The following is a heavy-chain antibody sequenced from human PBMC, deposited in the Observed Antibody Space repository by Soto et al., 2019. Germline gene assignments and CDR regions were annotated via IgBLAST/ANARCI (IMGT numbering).Heavy chain of an antibody. D-gene: IGHD1-26*01. CDR3: ARGRWELDY. J-gene: IGHJ4*02. Sequence: SETLSLTCTVSGDSISSYYWSWIRQPPGKGLEWIGYIYYSGSTNCNPSLKSRVTLSVDTSKNQFSLKLSSVTAADTAVYYCARGRWELDYWGQGTLVTVSS. CDR1: GDSISSYY. CDR2: IYYSGST. V-gene: IGHV4-59*01.